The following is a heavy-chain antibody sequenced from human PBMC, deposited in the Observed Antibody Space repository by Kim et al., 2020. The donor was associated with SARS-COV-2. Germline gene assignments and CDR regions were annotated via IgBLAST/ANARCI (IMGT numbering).Heavy chain of an antibody. Sequence: AASVKGRFTISRDNSKNTLYLQMNSLRAEDTAVYYCARGYYDILTGPSYWGQGTLVTVSS. V-gene: IGHV3-30*01. D-gene: IGHD3-9*01. CDR3: ARGYYDILTGPSY. J-gene: IGHJ4*02.